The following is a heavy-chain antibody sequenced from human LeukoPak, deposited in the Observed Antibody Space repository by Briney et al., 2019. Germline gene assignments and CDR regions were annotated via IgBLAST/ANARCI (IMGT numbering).Heavy chain of an antibody. Sequence: GGSLRLSCAASGFTFRDFGMHWVRQAPGKGPEWVSSISGSAWTIYDTDSVKGRFTTSRDNAKNSLYLQMNSLRPEDTAVYFCTRDIRLTTDRDAFDIWGQGTMVTVSS. D-gene: IGHD1-14*01. CDR2: ISGSAWTI. CDR3: TRDIRLTTDRDAFDI. V-gene: IGHV3-21*01. CDR1: GFTFRDFG. J-gene: IGHJ3*02.